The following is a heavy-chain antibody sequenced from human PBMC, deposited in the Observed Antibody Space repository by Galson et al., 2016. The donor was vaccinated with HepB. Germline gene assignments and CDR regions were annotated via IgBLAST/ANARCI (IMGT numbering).Heavy chain of an antibody. CDR2: ISSYGSTI. CDR3: ARDGISSLDQ. V-gene: IGHV3-48*03. D-gene: IGHD2/OR15-2a*01. J-gene: IGHJ4*02. CDR1: GFTFTTYE. Sequence: SLRLSCAASGFTFTTYEMTWVRQAPGKGLEWISYISSYGSTIYYADSVKGRFTISRDNSKNTLSLQMNSLRAEDTAIYYCARDGISSLDQWGQGILVTVSS.